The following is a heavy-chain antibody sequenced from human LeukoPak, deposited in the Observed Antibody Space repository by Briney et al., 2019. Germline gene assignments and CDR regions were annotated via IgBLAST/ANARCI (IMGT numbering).Heavy chain of an antibody. CDR2: INHSGST. J-gene: IGHJ5*02. D-gene: IGHD3-10*01. V-gene: IGHV4-34*01. CDR1: GFSFSSYA. CDR3: ARHGPYYYGSGSYFLNWFDP. Sequence: PGGTLRLSCAASGFSFSSYAMSWVRQAPGKGLEWIGEINHSGSTNYNPSLKSRVTISVDTSKNQFSLKLSSVTAADTAVYYCARHGPYYYGSGSYFLNWFDPWGQGTLVTVSS.